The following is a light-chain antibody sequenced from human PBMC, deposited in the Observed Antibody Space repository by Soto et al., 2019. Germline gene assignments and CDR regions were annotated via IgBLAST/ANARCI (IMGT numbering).Light chain of an antibody. CDR2: YDN. V-gene: IGLV3-21*04. Sequence: SSELTQPPSVSVAPGKTARITCGGNNIGTKSVHWYQQKPGQAPVLVIYYDNDRPSGIPERFSGSNSGNTATLTISRVEAGDEAHYYCKVWDSSSDHVVFGGGTKLTVL. CDR1: NIGTKS. J-gene: IGLJ2*01. CDR3: KVWDSSSDHVV.